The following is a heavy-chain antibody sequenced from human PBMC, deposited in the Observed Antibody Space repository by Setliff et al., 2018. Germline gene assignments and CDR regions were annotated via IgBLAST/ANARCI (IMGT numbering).Heavy chain of an antibody. J-gene: IGHJ6*02. Sequence: GASVKVSCKASGSTFTTHGLHWVRQAPGQRLEWMGWINAGNGNTKYSQKFQGRVTITRDTSASTAYMELSSLRSEDTAVYYCARYDSSGYHYYYGMDVWGQGTTVTVSS. D-gene: IGHD3-22*01. CDR3: ARYDSSGYHYYYGMDV. V-gene: IGHV1-3*01. CDR2: INAGNGNT. CDR1: GSTFTTHG.